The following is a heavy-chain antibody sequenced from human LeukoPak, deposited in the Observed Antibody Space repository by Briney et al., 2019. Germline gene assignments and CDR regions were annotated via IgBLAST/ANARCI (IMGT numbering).Heavy chain of an antibody. CDR3: ARGTYRSSSPSIGMPYYLDY. V-gene: IGHV3-21*01. Sequence: GGSLRLSCAASGFTFTRYSMNWVRQALGKGLEWVSSISSSGSYIFYAQSVEGRFIISRDNAKNSHYLQMNSLRVDDTAVYFCARGTYRSSSPSIGMPYYLDYWGQGILVTVSS. D-gene: IGHD6-6*01. CDR1: GFTFTRYS. J-gene: IGHJ4*02. CDR2: ISSSGSYI.